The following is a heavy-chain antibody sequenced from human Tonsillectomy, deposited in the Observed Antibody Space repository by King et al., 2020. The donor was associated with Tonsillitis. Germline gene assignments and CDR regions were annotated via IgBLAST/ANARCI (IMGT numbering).Heavy chain of an antibody. CDR2: IKQDGTEK. Sequence: VQLVESGGGLVQPGGSLRLSCAASGFTFSSYWMSWVRQAPGKGLEWVANIKQDGTEKYYVDSVKGRFTISRDNAKNSLYLQMSSLRAEDTAVYFCATWGALLVGYGMDVWGQGTTVTVSS. J-gene: IGHJ6*02. D-gene: IGHD4/OR15-4a*01. V-gene: IGHV3-7*03. CDR1: GFTFSSYW. CDR3: ATWGALLVGYGMDV.